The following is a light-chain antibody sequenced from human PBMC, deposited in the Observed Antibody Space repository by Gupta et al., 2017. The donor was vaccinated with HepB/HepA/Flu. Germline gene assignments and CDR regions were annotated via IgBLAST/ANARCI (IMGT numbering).Light chain of an antibody. CDR2: GKN. CDR3: NTRDSSGNHVV. J-gene: IGLJ2*01. Sequence: SSELTQDPAVSVALGQTVRSTCQGDSLRSYYANWYQQKPGQAPVLVIYGKNNRPSGIPDRFSGSSSGNTTSLTITGAQADDGADYYCNTRDSSGNHVVFGGGTKLTVL. CDR1: SLRSYY. V-gene: IGLV3-19*01.